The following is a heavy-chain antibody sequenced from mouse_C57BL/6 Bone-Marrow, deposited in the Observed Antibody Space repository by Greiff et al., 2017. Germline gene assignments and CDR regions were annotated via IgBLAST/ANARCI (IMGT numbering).Heavy chain of an antibody. CDR2: INPNNGGT. Sequence: DVQLQESGPELVKPGASVKMSCKASGYTFTDYNMHWVKQSHGKSLEWIGYINPNNGGTSYNQKFKGKATLTVNKSSSTAYMELRSLTSEDSAVYYCASPIYYGNYGAYWGQGTLVTVSA. V-gene: IGHV1-22*01. CDR1: GYTFTDYN. D-gene: IGHD2-1*01. J-gene: IGHJ3*01. CDR3: ASPIYYGNYGAY.